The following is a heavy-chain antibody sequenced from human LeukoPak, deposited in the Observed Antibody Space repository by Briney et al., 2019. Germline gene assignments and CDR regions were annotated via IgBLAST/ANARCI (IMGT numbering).Heavy chain of an antibody. CDR1: GFTFSGYW. CDR2: INGDGSTT. CDR3: VRDRGGLPIVY. Sequence: GGSLPLSRAGSGFTFSGYWMHWVRQVPGKGLVWVSRINGDGSTTTYADSVKGRFTISRDNAKNTLYLQMKSLRAEDTAVYYCVRDRGGLPIVYWG. J-gene: IGHJ4*01. D-gene: IGHD3-10*01. V-gene: IGHV3-74*01.